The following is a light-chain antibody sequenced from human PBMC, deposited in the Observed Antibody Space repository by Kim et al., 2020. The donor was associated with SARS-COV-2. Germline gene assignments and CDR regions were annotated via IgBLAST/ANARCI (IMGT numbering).Light chain of an antibody. V-gene: IGLV3-25*03. CDR1: ALPEKQ. CDR2: KDS. J-gene: IGLJ1*01. CDR3: QSADGSGTYV. Sequence: SPGKSARITCAGDALPEKQTSWYQQKSGQSPLLVIYKDSERPSGIPGRFSGSSSGTTVTLTISGVQAEDDADYYCQSADGSGTYVFGTGTKVTVL.